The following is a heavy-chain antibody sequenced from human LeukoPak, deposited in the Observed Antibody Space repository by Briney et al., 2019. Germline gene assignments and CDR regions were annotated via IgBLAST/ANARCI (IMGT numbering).Heavy chain of an antibody. CDR3: ARGGIYYYGSGSYPMDV. D-gene: IGHD3-10*01. CDR2: INPSGGST. CDR1: GYTFTSYY. V-gene: IGHV1-46*01. J-gene: IGHJ6*03. Sequence: ASVKVSCRASGYTFTSYYMHWVRQAPGQGLEWMGIINPSGGSTSYAQKFQGRVTMTRDMSTSTVYMELSSLRSEDTAVYYCARGGIYYYGSGSYPMDVWGKGTTVTVSS.